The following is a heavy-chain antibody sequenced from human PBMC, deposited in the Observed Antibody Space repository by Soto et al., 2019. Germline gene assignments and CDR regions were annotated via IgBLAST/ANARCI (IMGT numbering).Heavy chain of an antibody. CDR2: IIPIFGTA. CDR3: AREDPLPSRYYYGMDV. CDR1: GGTFSSYA. J-gene: IGHJ6*02. Sequence: QVQLVQSGAEVKKPGSSVKVSCKASGGTFSSYAISWVRQAPGQGLEWMGGIIPIFGTANYAQKFQGRFTITADESTSTANMELSSLRSEDTAVYYCAREDPLPSRYYYGMDVWCQGTTVTVSS. V-gene: IGHV1-69*01. D-gene: IGHD1-26*01.